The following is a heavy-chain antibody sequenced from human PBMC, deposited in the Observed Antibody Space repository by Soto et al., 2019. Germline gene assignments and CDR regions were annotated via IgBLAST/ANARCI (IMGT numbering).Heavy chain of an antibody. CDR3: ARGPGHGWSLSP. V-gene: IGHV3-33*01. CDR1: GFSFSVYG. D-gene: IGHD6-19*01. J-gene: IGHJ5*02. Sequence: QVQLVESGGGVVQPGRSLRLSCAASGFSFSVYGMHWVRQAPGKGLEWMAVIWPDGNNKYYADSVKGRFTISRDNSKNTLYLQMNRLRGDDTAVYYCARGPGHGWSLSPWGQGTLVTVSS. CDR2: IWPDGNNK.